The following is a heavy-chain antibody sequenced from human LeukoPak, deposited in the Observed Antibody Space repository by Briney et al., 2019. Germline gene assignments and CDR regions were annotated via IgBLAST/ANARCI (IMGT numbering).Heavy chain of an antibody. CDR3: ARDLVAGGFDY. D-gene: IGHD6-19*01. Sequence: ASETLSLTCTVSGGSISSSSYYWGWIRQPPGKGLEWIGSIYYSGSTYYNPSLKSRVTISVDTSKNQFSLKLSSVTAADTAVYYCARDLVAGGFDYWGQGTLVTVSS. CDR1: GGSISSSSYY. CDR2: IYYSGST. V-gene: IGHV4-39*02. J-gene: IGHJ4*02.